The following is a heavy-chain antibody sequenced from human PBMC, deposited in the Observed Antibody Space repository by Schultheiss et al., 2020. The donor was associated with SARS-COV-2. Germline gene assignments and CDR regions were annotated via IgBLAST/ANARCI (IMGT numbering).Heavy chain of an antibody. Sequence: SQTLSLTCTVSGGSISNGDHTWSWIRQPPGKDLEWIGEINHSGSTNYNPSLKSRVTISVDTSKSQFSLKLRSVTAADTAVYYCARHGGSNYVVAYYYGMDVWGQGTTVTVSS. V-gene: IGHV4-30-2*03. D-gene: IGHD3-16*01. J-gene: IGHJ6*02. CDR3: ARHGGSNYVVAYYYGMDV. CDR2: INHSGST. CDR1: GGSISNGDHT.